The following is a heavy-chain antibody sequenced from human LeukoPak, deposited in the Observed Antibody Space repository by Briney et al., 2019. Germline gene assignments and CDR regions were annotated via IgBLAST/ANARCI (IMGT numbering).Heavy chain of an antibody. V-gene: IGHV4-59*01. CDR3: ARTGFGELPFDY. CDR1: GGSIAGYY. Sequence: PSETLSLTCTVPGGSIAGYYWSWIRQPPGKGLEWIGYIFYSGNSNYNPSLKSRVTISVDTSKNQFSLKLSSVTAADTAVYFCARTGFGELPFDYWGQGTLVTVS. D-gene: IGHD3-10*01. J-gene: IGHJ4*02. CDR2: IFYSGNS.